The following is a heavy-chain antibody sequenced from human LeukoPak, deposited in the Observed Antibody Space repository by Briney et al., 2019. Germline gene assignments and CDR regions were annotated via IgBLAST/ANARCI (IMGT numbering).Heavy chain of an antibody. J-gene: IGHJ1*01. CDR2: IIPIFGTA. Sequence: SVEVSCKASGGTFSSYAISWVRQAPGQGLEWMGGIIPIFGTANYAQKFQGRVTITADKSTSTAYMELSSLRSGDTAVYYCASGDIVATIKYFQHWGQGTLVTVSS. V-gene: IGHV1-69*06. D-gene: IGHD5-12*01. CDR3: ASGDIVATIKYFQH. CDR1: GGTFSSYA.